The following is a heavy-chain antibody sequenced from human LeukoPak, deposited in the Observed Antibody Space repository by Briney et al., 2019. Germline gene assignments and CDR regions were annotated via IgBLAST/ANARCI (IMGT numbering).Heavy chain of an antibody. Sequence: PGGSLRLSCAASGFTFSSYAMHWVRQAPGKGLEWVAVISYDGSNKYYAGSVKGRFTISRDNSKNTLYLQMNSLRAEDTAVYYCARGVYDWTHYYYYGMDVWGQGTTVTVSS. V-gene: IGHV3-30-3*01. CDR1: GFTFSSYA. CDR2: ISYDGSNK. D-gene: IGHD5/OR15-5a*01. J-gene: IGHJ6*02. CDR3: ARGVYDWTHYYYYGMDV.